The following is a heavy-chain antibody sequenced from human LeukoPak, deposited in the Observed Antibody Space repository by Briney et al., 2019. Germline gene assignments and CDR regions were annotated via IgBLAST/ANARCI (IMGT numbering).Heavy chain of an antibody. J-gene: IGHJ4*02. Sequence: SETLSLTCTVSGGSVSSYYWSWIRQPPGKGLEWIGYIYYSGSTNYNPALKSRVTISVDTSKNQFSLKLSSVTAADTAVYYCARHPPRDATIFGVVIYYFDYWGQGTLVTVSS. CDR2: IYYSGST. CDR1: GGSVSSYY. V-gene: IGHV4-59*08. D-gene: IGHD3-3*01. CDR3: ARHPPRDATIFGVVIYYFDY.